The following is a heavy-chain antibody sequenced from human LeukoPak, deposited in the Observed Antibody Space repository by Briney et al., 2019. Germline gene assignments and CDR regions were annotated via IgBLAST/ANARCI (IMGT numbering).Heavy chain of an antibody. D-gene: IGHD4-17*01. V-gene: IGHV1-18*01. CDR1: GYTFPSYG. Sequence: GASVKVSCKASGYTFPSYGVSWVRQAPRQGLEWMGWISAYNVNTNYAQKLQGRVTMTTDPSTSKASMELRSLRSDHHGLDYFARGGSYGFDLWGRGTLVTVSS. J-gene: IGHJ2*01. CDR3: ARGGSYGFDL. CDR2: ISAYNVNT.